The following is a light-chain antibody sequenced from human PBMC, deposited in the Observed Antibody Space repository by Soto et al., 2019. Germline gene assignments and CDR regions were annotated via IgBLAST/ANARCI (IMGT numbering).Light chain of an antibody. Sequence: VMTQSPATLSVSPGERATLSCWASETVATSLAWYQQKPGQAPRLLISGASTRAAGISDRFRGSGSGTEFTLTISSLRPEDSAIYYCQQYFEWPPMTFGQGTKVDIK. CDR2: GAS. J-gene: IGKJ1*01. V-gene: IGKV3-15*01. CDR1: ETVATS. CDR3: QQYFEWPPMT.